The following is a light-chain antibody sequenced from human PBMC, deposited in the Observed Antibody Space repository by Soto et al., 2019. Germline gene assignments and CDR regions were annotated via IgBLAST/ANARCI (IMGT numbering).Light chain of an antibody. Sequence: QSALTQPRSVSRSPGQSVTISCTGTSSDVGGFNYVSWYQQRPGKAPKLMIYDVNKRPSGVPDRFSGSKSGNTASLTISGLQAEDEADYYCCSYAGSYTVVFGGGTKLTVL. V-gene: IGLV2-11*01. CDR1: SSDVGGFNY. CDR3: CSYAGSYTVV. CDR2: DVN. J-gene: IGLJ2*01.